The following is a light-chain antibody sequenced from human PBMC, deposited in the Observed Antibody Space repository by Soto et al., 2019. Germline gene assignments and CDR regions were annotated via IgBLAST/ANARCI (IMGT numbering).Light chain of an antibody. J-gene: IGLJ1*01. CDR3: ASFTTSSTRV. CDR1: TSDIGTYNY. Sequence: QSALTQPASVSGSPGQSITVSCTGTTSDIGTYNYVSWYQQHPGKAPKLIIYEVNNRPSGVSNRFSGSKSANTASLTISRLQAEDEADYYCASFTTSSTRVFGTGTKLTVL. V-gene: IGLV2-14*01. CDR2: EVN.